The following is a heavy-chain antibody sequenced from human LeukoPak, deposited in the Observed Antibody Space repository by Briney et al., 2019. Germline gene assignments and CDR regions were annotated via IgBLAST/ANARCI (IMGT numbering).Heavy chain of an antibody. J-gene: IGHJ3*02. CDR2: IYYSGST. Sequence: PSETLSLTCTVSGGSISSSSYYWGWIRQPRGKGLEWIGSIYYSGSTYYNPSLKSRVTISVDTSKSQFSLKLSSVTAADTAVYYCARTLYYYDSSGYYQAFDIWGQGTMVTVSS. D-gene: IGHD3-22*01. CDR3: ARTLYYYDSSGYYQAFDI. CDR1: GGSISSSSYY. V-gene: IGHV4-39*01.